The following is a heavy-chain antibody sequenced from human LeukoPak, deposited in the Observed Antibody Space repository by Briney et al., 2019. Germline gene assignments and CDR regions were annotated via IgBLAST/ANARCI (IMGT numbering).Heavy chain of an antibody. Sequence: GSLRLSCAASGFTFSSYDMHWVRQAPGKGLEWVAVISYDGSNKYYADSVKGRFAISRDNSKNTVYLQMNSLRVEDTAVYYCARAKTPFADYWGQGTLVTVSS. CDR1: GFTFSSYD. V-gene: IGHV3-30*09. CDR2: ISYDGSNK. CDR3: ARAKTPFADY. J-gene: IGHJ4*02. D-gene: IGHD3-10*01.